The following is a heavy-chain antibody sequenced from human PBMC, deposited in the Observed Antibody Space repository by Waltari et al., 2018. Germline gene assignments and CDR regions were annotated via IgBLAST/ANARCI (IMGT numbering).Heavy chain of an antibody. J-gene: IGHJ4*02. CDR2: INHSGST. V-gene: IGHV4-34*01. CDR1: GGSFSGYY. CDR3: ARGLGYNSSWAPVY. Sequence: QVQLQQWGAGLLKPSETLSLTCAVYGGSFSGYYWSWIRQPPGKGLEWIGEINHSGSTNYNPSLKSRVTISVDTSKNQFSLKLSSVTAADTAVYYCARGLGYNSSWAPVYWGQGTLVTVSS. D-gene: IGHD6-13*01.